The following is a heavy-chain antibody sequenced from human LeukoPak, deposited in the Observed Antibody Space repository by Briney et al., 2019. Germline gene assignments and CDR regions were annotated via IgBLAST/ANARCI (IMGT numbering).Heavy chain of an antibody. Sequence: SSDYKYYADSVKGRFTISRNNAKNSLYLHMNSLRAEDTAVYYCARDKRHRTAMSTHLAYWGQGTLVTVSS. CDR3: ARDKRHRTAMSTHLAY. J-gene: IGHJ4*02. D-gene: IGHD2-21*02. CDR2: SSDYK. V-gene: IGHV3-21*01.